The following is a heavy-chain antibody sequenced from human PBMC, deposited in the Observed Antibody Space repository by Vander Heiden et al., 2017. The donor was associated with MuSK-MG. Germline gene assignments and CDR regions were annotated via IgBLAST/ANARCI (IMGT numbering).Heavy chain of an antibody. CDR1: GSTFTSYF. V-gene: IGHV1-46*03. D-gene: IGHD3-10*01. CDR2: INPSGGST. Sequence: QVQLVQSGAEVKKPGASVKVSCKASGSTFTSYFMHWVRQAPGQGLGWMGIINPSGGSTSYAQKFQGRVTMTRDTSTSTVYMELSSLRSEDTAVYYCARARAGFKPDAFDIWGQGTMVTVSS. CDR3: ARARAGFKPDAFDI. J-gene: IGHJ3*02.